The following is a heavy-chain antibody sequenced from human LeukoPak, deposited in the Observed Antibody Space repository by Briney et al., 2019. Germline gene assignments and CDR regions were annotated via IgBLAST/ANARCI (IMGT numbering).Heavy chain of an antibody. CDR2: IYYSGST. CDR1: GGSISSYY. V-gene: IGHV4-59*01. D-gene: IGHD5-24*01. CDR3: ARVLDGYKYYFDY. J-gene: IGHJ4*02. Sequence: SETLSLTCTVSGGSISSYYWSWIRQPPGKGLEWIGYIYYSGSTNYTPSLNSRVTISVDTSKNQFSLKLSSVTAADTAVYYCARVLDGYKYYFDYWGQGTLVTVSS.